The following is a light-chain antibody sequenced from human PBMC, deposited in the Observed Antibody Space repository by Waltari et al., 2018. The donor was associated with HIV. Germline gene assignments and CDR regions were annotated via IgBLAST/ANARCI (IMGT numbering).Light chain of an antibody. J-gene: IGKJ4*01. CDR1: QDITKY. CDR3: QQYGNLPFT. Sequence: DIQLPQSPPSLSASVGDKVTITCQASQDITKYLNWYHQKPGKAPKLLIYDASNLETGVPSRFSGSGSWTDFTFTISSLQPEDIATYYCQQYGNLPFTFGGGTKVEIK. CDR2: DAS. V-gene: IGKV1-33*01.